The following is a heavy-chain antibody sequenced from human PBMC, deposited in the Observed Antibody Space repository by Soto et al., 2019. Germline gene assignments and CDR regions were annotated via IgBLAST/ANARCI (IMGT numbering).Heavy chain of an antibody. V-gene: IGHV3-30*18. J-gene: IGHJ4*02. Sequence: QVHLVESGGDVVQPGRSLRLSCAASGFTFSSYAMHWVRQAPGKGLEWVAPISHDGNNKYYVDSVKGRFTIYRDNSKNTLDLQLNSLRAEDTALYYCAKDHRTTVTSRGVWYFDYWGQGTLVIVSS. CDR2: ISHDGNNK. CDR3: AKDHRTTVTSRGVWYFDY. CDR1: GFTFSSYA. D-gene: IGHD4-17*01.